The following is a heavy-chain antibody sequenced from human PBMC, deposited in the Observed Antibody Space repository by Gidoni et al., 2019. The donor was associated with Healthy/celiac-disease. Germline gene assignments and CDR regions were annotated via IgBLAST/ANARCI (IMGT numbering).Heavy chain of an antibody. V-gene: IGHV3-30*18. CDR3: AKAYGSGGVDLGDY. D-gene: IGHD3-10*01. J-gene: IGHJ4*02. CDR2: ISYDGSNK. Sequence: QVQLVESGGGVVQPGRSLRLSCAASGFTFSSYGMHWVRQAPGKGLEWVAVISYDGSNKYYADSVKGRFTISRDNSKNTLYLQMNSLRAEDTAVYYCAKAYGSGGVDLGDYWGQGTLVTVSS. CDR1: GFTFSSYG.